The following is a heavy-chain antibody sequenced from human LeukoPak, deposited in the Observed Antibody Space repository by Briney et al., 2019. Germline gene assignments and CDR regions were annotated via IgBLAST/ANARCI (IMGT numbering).Heavy chain of an antibody. Sequence: GGSLRLSCEASGFIFNAFWMSWVRQAPGKGLEWVANIHRDGSVRHYVESVRGRFTISRDNAKNSLFLQMNSLRVEDTAVYYCAREDGGWLRADLWGQGTLVTVSS. D-gene: IGHD5-24*01. V-gene: IGHV3-7*01. CDR1: GFIFNAFW. CDR2: IHRDGSVR. J-gene: IGHJ5*02. CDR3: AREDGGWLRADL.